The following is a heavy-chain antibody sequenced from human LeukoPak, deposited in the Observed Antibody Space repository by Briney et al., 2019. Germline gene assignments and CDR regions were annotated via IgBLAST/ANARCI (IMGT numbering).Heavy chain of an antibody. CDR2: ISGSGCST. D-gene: IGHD3-22*01. Sequence: GGSLRLSCAASGFTFINYAMSWVRQAPGKGLEWVSAISGSGCSTYHADSVKGRFTISRDNSKKTLYLQMNSLRAEDTAVYYCASRGFYDSSGYLDYWGQGTLVTVSS. J-gene: IGHJ4*02. CDR1: GFTFINYA. CDR3: ASRGFYDSSGYLDY. V-gene: IGHV3-23*01.